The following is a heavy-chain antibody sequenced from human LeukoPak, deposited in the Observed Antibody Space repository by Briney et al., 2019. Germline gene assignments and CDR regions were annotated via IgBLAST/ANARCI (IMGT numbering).Heavy chain of an antibody. Sequence: ASVKVSCKASGYTFTNYAINWVRQAPGQGLEWMGWISAYNGNTNSAQKFQGRVTMTIDTSTTTAYMELRSLRSDDTAVYYCARAAIVAGATWHYYYYMDVWGKGPTVTVSS. CDR3: ARAAIVAGATWHYYYYMDV. J-gene: IGHJ6*03. D-gene: IGHD5-12*01. CDR2: ISAYNGNT. CDR1: GYTFTNYA. V-gene: IGHV1-18*01.